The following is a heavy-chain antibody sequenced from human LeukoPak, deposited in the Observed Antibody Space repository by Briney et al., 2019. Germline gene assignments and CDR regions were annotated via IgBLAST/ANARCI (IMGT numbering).Heavy chain of an antibody. CDR3: ARDRGSGAFDI. Sequence: GGSLRLSCAASGLTFSSYGMHWVRQAPGKGLEWVAVIWYDGSNRYYADSVKGRFTISRDNSKNTLYLQMNSLRAEDMAVYYCARDRGSGAFDIWGQGTMVTVSS. V-gene: IGHV3-33*01. CDR2: IWYDGSNR. CDR1: GLTFSSYG. D-gene: IGHD3-16*01. J-gene: IGHJ3*02.